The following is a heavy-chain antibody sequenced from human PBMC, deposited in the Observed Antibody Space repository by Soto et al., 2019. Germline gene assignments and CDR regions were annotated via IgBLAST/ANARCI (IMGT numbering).Heavy chain of an antibody. CDR2: IKQDGSEK. V-gene: IGHV3-7*05. CDR1: GFTFSSYW. Sequence: GGSLRLSCAAAGFTFSSYWMSWVRQAPGKGLEWVANIKQDGSEKYYVDSVKGRFTISRDNAKNSLYLQMNSLRAEDTAVYYCASDRMMWPVAGTSRYDYWGQGTLVTVSS. J-gene: IGHJ4*02. CDR3: ASDRMMWPVAGTSRYDY. D-gene: IGHD6-19*01.